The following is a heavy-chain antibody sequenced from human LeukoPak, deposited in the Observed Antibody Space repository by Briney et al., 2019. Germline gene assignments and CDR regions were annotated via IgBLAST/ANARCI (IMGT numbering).Heavy chain of an antibody. CDR3: ERGIVGAQGLSEYFQH. J-gene: IGHJ1*01. Sequence: KASETLSLTCTVSGGSISSSSYYWGWIRQPPGKGLEWIGSIYYSGSTYYNPSLKSRVTISVDTSKNQFSLKLSSVTAADTAVYYCERGIVGAQGLSEYFQHWGQGTLVTVSS. V-gene: IGHV4-39*01. CDR1: GGSISSSSYY. CDR2: IYYSGST. D-gene: IGHD1-26*01.